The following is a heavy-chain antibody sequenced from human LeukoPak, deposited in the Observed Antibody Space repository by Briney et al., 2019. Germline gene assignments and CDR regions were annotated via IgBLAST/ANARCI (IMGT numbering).Heavy chain of an antibody. CDR1: GFTVSSNY. D-gene: IGHD5-18*01. CDR3: ARDRGYSYPT. CDR2: THNGGTT. V-gene: IGHV3-53*01. Sequence: PGGSLTLSCAASGFTVSSNYMSWGRQAPGQGLEWVSITHNGGTTYYADSVKGRFTVSRDNSKNTLYLQMNSLRAEDTAVYYCARDRGYSYPTWGQGTLVTVSS. J-gene: IGHJ5*02.